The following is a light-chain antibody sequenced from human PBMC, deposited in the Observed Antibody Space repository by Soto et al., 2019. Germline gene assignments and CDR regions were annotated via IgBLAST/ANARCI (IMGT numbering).Light chain of an antibody. CDR3: CSYAHSPVV. Sequence: QSALTQPRSVSGSPGQSVTIPCTGARTDVGAYIYVSWYQQHPGKAPKLMIYDVAKRPSGVPDRFSGSKSGNTASLTISGLQAEDEADYYCCSYAHSPVVFGGGTQLTVL. J-gene: IGLJ2*01. V-gene: IGLV2-11*01. CDR1: RTDVGAYIY. CDR2: DVA.